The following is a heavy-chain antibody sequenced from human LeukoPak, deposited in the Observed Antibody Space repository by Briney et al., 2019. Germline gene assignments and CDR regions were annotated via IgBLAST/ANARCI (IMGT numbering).Heavy chain of an antibody. J-gene: IGHJ4*02. V-gene: IGHV3-21*01. CDR3: ARDFFNSSGHLCEAY. CDR1: GHPLSSYT. D-gene: IGHD6-19*01. CDR2: ISGSSDHI. Sequence: GGSLRLSCVASGHPLSSYTMNWVPHAPGKGLEWVSAISGSSDHIHYPDSMKGRFTISRDNAKNSLYLQMNSLTAEVTAVYYCARDFFNSSGHLCEAYWGQGTLVTVSS.